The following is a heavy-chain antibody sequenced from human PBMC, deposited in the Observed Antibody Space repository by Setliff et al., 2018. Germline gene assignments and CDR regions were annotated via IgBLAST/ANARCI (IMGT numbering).Heavy chain of an antibody. V-gene: IGHV3-48*04. D-gene: IGHD2-15*01. CDR2: THTDGITI. CDR3: ARRLPYFGMDV. Sequence: GGSLRLSCAVTGFTINRYSMNWVRQAPGKGLEWVSKTHTDGITIYSDSVRGRFTIFRDSAKNSLHLQMTSLSAEDTAVYYCARRLPYFGMDVWGQGTTVTVS. CDR1: GFTINRYS. J-gene: IGHJ6*02.